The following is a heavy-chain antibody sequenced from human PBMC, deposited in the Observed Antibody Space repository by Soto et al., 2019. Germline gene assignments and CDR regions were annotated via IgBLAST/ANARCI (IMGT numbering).Heavy chain of an antibody. CDR2: IDWDDDK. Sequence: TLSLTCTVSGVSINTQYWSWVRQPPGKALEWLALIDWDDDKYYSTSLKTRLTISKDTSKNQVVLTMTNMDPVDTATYYCARMLLDSSGYDAFDIWGQGTMVTVSS. V-gene: IGHV2-70*18. CDR3: ARMLLDSSGYDAFDI. CDR1: GVSINTQYW. J-gene: IGHJ3*02. D-gene: IGHD6-19*01.